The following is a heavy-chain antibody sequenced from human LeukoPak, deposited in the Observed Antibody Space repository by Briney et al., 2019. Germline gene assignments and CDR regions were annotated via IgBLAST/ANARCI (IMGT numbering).Heavy chain of an antibody. J-gene: IGHJ4*02. V-gene: IGHV1-2*02. CDR3: AREGVEMATIGGGNFDY. CDR1: GYTFTGYY. D-gene: IGHD5-24*01. Sequence: ASVKVSCKASGYTFTGYYMHWVRQAPGQGLEWMGWINPNSGGTNYAQKFQGRVTMTRDTSISTAYMELSRLRSDDTAVYYCAREGVEMATIGGGNFDYWGQGTLVTVSS. CDR2: INPNSGGT.